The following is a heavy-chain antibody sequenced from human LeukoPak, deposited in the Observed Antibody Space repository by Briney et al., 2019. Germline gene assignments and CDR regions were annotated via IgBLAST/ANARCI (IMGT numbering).Heavy chain of an antibody. CDR3: ARDLGYCSGGSCSKGWFDP. CDR1: GFTFSSYA. Sequence: GGSLRLSCAASGFTFSSYAMSWVRQAPGKGLEWVASIKQDGSEKYYVDSVKGRFTISRDNAKNSLYLQMNSLGAEDTAVYYCARDLGYCSGGSCSKGWFDPWGQGTLVTVSS. J-gene: IGHJ5*02. V-gene: IGHV3-7*01. D-gene: IGHD2-15*01. CDR2: IKQDGSEK.